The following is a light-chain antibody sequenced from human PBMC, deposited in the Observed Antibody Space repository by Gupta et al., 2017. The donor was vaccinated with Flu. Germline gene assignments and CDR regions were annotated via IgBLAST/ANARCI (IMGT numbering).Light chain of an antibody. Sequence: QSALTQPPSVSGSPGQSITISCTGTSSDVGGYNYASWFQQHPAKAPKLMIYEVNNRPSGVSNRFAGSKSDNTASLTISGLQADDEADYYCSSFTSSNTVVFGGGTKLTV. CDR3: SSFTSSNTVV. CDR1: SSDVGGYNY. CDR2: EVN. V-gene: IGLV2-14*01. J-gene: IGLJ3*02.